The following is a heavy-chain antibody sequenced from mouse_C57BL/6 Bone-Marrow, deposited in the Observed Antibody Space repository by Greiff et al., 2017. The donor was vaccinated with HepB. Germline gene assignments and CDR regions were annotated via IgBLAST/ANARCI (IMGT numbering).Heavy chain of an antibody. J-gene: IGHJ2*01. Sequence: QVQLQQSGAELARPGASVKLSCKASGYTFTSYGISWVKQRTGQGLEWIGEIYPRSGNTYYNEKFKGKATLTADKSSSTAYMELRSLTSEDSAVYFCARGGRLRRGHYFDYWGQGTTLTVSS. CDR1: GYTFTSYG. CDR3: ARGGRLRRGHYFDY. CDR2: IYPRSGNT. V-gene: IGHV1-81*01. D-gene: IGHD2-2*01.